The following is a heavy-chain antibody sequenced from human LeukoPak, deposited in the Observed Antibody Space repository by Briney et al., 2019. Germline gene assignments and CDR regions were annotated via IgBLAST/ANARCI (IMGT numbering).Heavy chain of an antibody. CDR1: GDSISSYY. J-gene: IGHJ4*02. CDR3: ARGARQDYVYFDC. V-gene: IGHV4-59*01. Sequence: SETLSLTCTVSGDSISSYYWSWIRQPPGKGLEWMGYINYSGNTNYNPSLKSRVTISVDTSKNQFSLRLTSVTAADTAVYYCARGARQDYVYFDCWGRGTWSPSPQ. D-gene: IGHD3-16*01. CDR2: INYSGNT.